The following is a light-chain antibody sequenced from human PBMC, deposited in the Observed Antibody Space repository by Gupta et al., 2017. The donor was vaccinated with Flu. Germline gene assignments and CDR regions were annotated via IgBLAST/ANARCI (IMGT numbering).Light chain of an antibody. J-gene: IGKJ3*01. CDR3: QNDNSAPFT. V-gene: IGKV1-27*01. CDR2: AAS. Sequence: PSSLSASVGTSVSITCLVSHGISNYLAWYQQKPGKSPKLLIYAASTVQSGVPSRFSGSGSGTDFTLTISSLQPEDVATYYCQNDNSAPFTFGHGTNVDIK. CDR1: HGISNY.